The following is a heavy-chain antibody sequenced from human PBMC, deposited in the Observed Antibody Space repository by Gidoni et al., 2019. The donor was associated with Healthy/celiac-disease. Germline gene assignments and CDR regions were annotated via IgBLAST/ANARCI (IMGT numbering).Heavy chain of an antibody. J-gene: IGHJ3*02. CDR1: GGTSSGYA. CDR2: IIPIFGTA. V-gene: IGHV1-69*01. CDR3: ARGRKYRSGNDYAFDI. D-gene: IGHD6-19*01. Sequence: VQLVQSGTEITKPGSSVKVSCKASGGTSSGYAISWVRQAPGQGLEWMGGIIPIFGTANYAQKFQGRVTITADESTSTVYMELSSLRSEDTAVYYCARGRKYRSGNDYAFDIWGQGTMVTVSS.